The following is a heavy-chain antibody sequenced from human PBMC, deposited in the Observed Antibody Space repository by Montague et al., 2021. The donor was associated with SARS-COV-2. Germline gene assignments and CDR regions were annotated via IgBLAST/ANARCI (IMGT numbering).Heavy chain of an antibody. J-gene: IGHJ4*02. Sequence: TLSLTCTVSGGSISSGGYYWSWIRQHPGKGLEWIGYIYYSGSTYYNPSLKSRVTISVDTSKNRFSLKLSSVTAADTAVYYCARDIGGSTVTTGGFDYWGQGTLVTVSS. CDR3: ARDIGGSTVTTGGFDY. CDR1: GGSISSGGYY. V-gene: IGHV4-31*03. CDR2: IYYSGST. D-gene: IGHD4-17*01.